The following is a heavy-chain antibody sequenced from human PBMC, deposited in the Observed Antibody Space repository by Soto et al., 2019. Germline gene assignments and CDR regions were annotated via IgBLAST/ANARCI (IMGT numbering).Heavy chain of an antibody. CDR3: AVGGGGTWY. V-gene: IGHV1-3*01. D-gene: IGHD1-1*01. CDR1: GYTFSSFA. CDR2: INPGDGYT. Sequence: QVHLVQSGAEVTNPGASVKVSCKTSGYTFSSFAIHWVRQAPGQGLEWMAWINPGDGYTRLLQKFQGRVTVTRDTYTTTLFLELNSLTSHDKAVDYCAVGGGGTWYWGQGTQVNVSS. J-gene: IGHJ4*02.